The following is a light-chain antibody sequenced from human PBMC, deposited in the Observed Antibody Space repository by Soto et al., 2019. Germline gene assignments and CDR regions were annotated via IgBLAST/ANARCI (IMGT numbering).Light chain of an antibody. J-gene: IGLJ1*01. V-gene: IGLV2-14*01. CDR2: EVN. CDR3: LSFTTTSTPV. Sequence: QCPLTQAASLSGSPGQSVTISCTGTISDIGAYDYVSWFQQHPGKAPKLMISEVNNRPSGVSNRFSGSKSGNTAYLTISGLQVEDEAEYFCLSFTTTSTPVFGTGTKVTVL. CDR1: ISDIGAYDY.